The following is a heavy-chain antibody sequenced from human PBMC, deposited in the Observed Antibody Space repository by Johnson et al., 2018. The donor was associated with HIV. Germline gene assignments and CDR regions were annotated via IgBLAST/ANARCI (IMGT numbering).Heavy chain of an antibody. Sequence: VQLVESGGGLVQPGRSLRLSCAASGFTFDDYAMHWVRQAPGKGLEWVSGISWNSGSIGYADSVKGRFTISRDNAKNSLYLQMNSLRAEDTAVYYCARGGQLSISGGAFDIWGQGTMVTVSS. J-gene: IGHJ3*02. CDR3: ARGGQLSISGGAFDI. CDR1: GFTFDDYA. V-gene: IGHV3-9*01. CDR2: ISWNSGSI. D-gene: IGHD6-6*01.